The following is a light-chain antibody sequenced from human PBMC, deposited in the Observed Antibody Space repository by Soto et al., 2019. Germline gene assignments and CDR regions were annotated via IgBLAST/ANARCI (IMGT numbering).Light chain of an antibody. CDR2: YDS. Sequence: SSELTQPPSVSVAPGKTARITCGGNNIGSKSVHWYQQKPGQAPVLVIYYDSDRPSGIPERFSGSNSGNTATLTISRVEAGDEADYYCQVWASSSDHSYVFGTGTKLTVL. J-gene: IGLJ1*01. CDR1: NIGSKS. CDR3: QVWASSSDHSYV. V-gene: IGLV3-21*04.